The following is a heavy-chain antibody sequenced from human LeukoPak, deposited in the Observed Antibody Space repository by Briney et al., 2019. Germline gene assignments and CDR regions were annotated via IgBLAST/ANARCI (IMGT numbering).Heavy chain of an antibody. J-gene: IGHJ4*02. D-gene: IGHD6-19*01. Sequence: PSETLSLTCTVSGGSISRSSRYWGWIRQPPGKGLEWIGSMYYRGNTDYNPSLKSRVSISVDTSKNQFSLKLTSVTAADTAVYYCARFVEPIVAVAHYWGRGTLVTVSS. CDR1: GGSISRSSRY. CDR3: ARFVEPIVAVAHY. CDR2: MYYRGNT. V-gene: IGHV4-39*01.